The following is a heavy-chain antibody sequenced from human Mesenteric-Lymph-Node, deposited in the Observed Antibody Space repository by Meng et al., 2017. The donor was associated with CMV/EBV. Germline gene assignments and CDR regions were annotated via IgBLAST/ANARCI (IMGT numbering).Heavy chain of an antibody. CDR2: ISAFNGDT. CDR1: GYTFTSHG. Sequence: ASVKVSCKTSGYTFTSHGVSWVRQAPGQGLEWMGWISAFNGDTKYAQKFQGRVTMTTDTSTSTAYMELRSLRFDDSAVYYCARDLVVVTEPPSYSQDVWGQGTTVPSP. CDR3: ARDLVVVTEPPSYSQDV. D-gene: IGHD2/OR15-2a*01. J-gene: IGHJ6*02. V-gene: IGHV1-18*01.